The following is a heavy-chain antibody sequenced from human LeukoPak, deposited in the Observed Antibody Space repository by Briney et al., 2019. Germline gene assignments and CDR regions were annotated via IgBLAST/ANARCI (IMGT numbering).Heavy chain of an antibody. J-gene: IGHJ4*02. CDR2: INHSGST. D-gene: IGHD4-17*01. Sequence: SETLSLTCAVYGGSFSGYYWSWIRQPPGKGLEWMGEINHSGSTNYNPSLKSRVTISVDTSKNQFSLKLSSVTAADTAVYYCARAEHDYGDYVDYWGQGTLVTVSS. CDR3: ARAEHDYGDYVDY. CDR1: GGSFSGYY. V-gene: IGHV4-34*01.